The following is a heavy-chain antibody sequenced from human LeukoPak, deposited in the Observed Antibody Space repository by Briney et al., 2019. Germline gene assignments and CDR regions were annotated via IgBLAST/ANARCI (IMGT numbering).Heavy chain of an antibody. V-gene: IGHV3-48*01. CDR3: ARDAPSKGYNWFDP. Sequence: GGSLRLSCAASGFTFSSYSMNWVRQAPGEGLEWVSYISSSSSTIYYADSVKGRFTISRDNAKNSLYLQMNSLRAEDTAVYYCARDAPSKGYNWFDPWGQGTLVTVSS. J-gene: IGHJ5*02. CDR1: GFTFSSYS. CDR2: ISSSSSTI.